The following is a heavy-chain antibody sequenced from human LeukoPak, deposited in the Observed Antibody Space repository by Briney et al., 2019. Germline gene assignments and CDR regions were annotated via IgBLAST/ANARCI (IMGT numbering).Heavy chain of an antibody. D-gene: IGHD2-2*01. CDR2: ISGSGGST. CDR3: AKERSPDIVVVPAPAGY. Sequence: GVSLRLSCAASGFTFSSYAMSWVRQAPGKGLEWVSAISGSGGSTYYADSVKGRFTISRDNSKNTLYLQMNSLRAEDTAVYYCAKERSPDIVVVPAPAGYWGQGTLVTVSS. V-gene: IGHV3-23*01. J-gene: IGHJ4*02. CDR1: GFTFSSYA.